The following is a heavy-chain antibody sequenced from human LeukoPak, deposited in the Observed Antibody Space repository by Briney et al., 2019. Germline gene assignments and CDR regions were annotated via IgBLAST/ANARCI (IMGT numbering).Heavy chain of an antibody. CDR2: IRSIISYI. J-gene: IGHJ6*04. V-gene: IGHV3-21*01. CDR1: GFTLSCSS. Sequence: RGSLSLSCSASGFTLSCSSMNCVRLAAGEGREWDSSIRSIISYIYYAASVKGRFTISRDNATNSLYLQMNSLRAEDTAVYYCAREYYYGSGIYGMDVWGKGTTVTVSS. D-gene: IGHD3-10*01. CDR3: AREYYYGSGIYGMDV.